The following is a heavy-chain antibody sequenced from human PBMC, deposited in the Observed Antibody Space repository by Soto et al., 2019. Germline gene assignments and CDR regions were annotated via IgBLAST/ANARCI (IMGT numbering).Heavy chain of an antibody. Sequence: QLQLQESGPGLVKPSETLSLTCTVSGDSISSGLYYWDWIRQPPGKGLEWIGSIYYSGNTYYNPSLKSRVTISVDTSKNQFSLKLSSVTVADTAVYYCARSYSSNWCEDPWGQGTLVTVSS. J-gene: IGHJ5*02. V-gene: IGHV4-39*01. CDR2: IYYSGNT. CDR3: ARSYSSNWCEDP. D-gene: IGHD6-13*01. CDR1: GDSISSGLYY.